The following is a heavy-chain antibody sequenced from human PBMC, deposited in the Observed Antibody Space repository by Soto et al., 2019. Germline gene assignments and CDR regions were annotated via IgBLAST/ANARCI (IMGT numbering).Heavy chain of an antibody. CDR2: IIPIFGTA. J-gene: IGHJ6*02. Sequence: QVQLVQSGAEVQKPGSSVKVSCKASGGTFSSYAISWVRQAPGQGLEWMGGIIPIFGTANYAQKFQGRVTITADESTRTAYMDLSSLTCEDTAVYYCARTPRPTVTNYSDYGMDVWGQGTTVTVSS. CDR1: GGTFSSYA. D-gene: IGHD4-4*01. V-gene: IGHV1-69*01. CDR3: ARTPRPTVTNYSDYGMDV.